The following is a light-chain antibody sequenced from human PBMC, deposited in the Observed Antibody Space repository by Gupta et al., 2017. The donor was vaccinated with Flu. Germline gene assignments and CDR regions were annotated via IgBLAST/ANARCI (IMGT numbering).Light chain of an antibody. V-gene: IGLV2-8*01. Sequence: QSALTQHPSASGSPGQSVTISCAGTSSDIGNYNYVSWYQQHPGKAPKRLIYEVFKRPSGVPDRFSGSKSGNPASLTVSGLQAEDEADYYCTSYAGSNNLVFGGGTKLTVL. CDR1: SSDIGNYNY. J-gene: IGLJ2*01. CDR3: TSYAGSNNLV. CDR2: EVF.